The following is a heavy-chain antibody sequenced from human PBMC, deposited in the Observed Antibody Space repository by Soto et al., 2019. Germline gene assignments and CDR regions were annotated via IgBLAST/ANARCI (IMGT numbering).Heavy chain of an antibody. CDR2: TSNSGSA. CDR3: TRAGASDWNYVSTSS. D-gene: IGHD1-7*01. J-gene: IGHJ4*02. Sequence: PSETLFLTCTVSGGSVNSGTDYWSWIRQPPGKGLEWIGYTSNSGSAKYNPSLKSRVTITTDTSTNHFSLKLTSVTAADTAVYYCTRAGASDWNYVSTSSWGQGTLVTVSS. CDR1: GGSVNSGTDY. V-gene: IGHV4-61*03.